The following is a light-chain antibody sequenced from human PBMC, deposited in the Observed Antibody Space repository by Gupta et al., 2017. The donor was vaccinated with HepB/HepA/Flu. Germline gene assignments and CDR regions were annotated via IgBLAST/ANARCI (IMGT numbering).Light chain of an antibody. CDR2: GAT. CDR3: PQDNNWPLT. V-gene: IGKV3-15*01. CDR1: QRVRSN. J-gene: IGKJ4*02. Sequence: ELVMTQSPATVSVSPGERAHLSRSASQRVRSNLAWYQLKPSKAARGLMYGATTRATGSPARFSGSGSGTESTRTSSSLQSEDFAADYCPQDNNWPLTFGGGTKVEIK.